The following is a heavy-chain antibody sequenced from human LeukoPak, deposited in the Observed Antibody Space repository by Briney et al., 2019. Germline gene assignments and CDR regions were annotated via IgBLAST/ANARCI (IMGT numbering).Heavy chain of an antibody. CDR3: ARWRSSWSFDL. V-gene: IGHV5-51*01. CDR2: IYPSDSES. CDR1: GYRFSNYW. D-gene: IGHD6-13*01. J-gene: IGHJ2*01. Sequence: GESLKISCKGSGYRFSNYWIGWVRQKPAEGLEWMGIIYPSDSESRYSPSFQGQVTISADDSISTAYLQLSSLKASDTATYYCARWRSSWSFDLWGRGTLVSVSS.